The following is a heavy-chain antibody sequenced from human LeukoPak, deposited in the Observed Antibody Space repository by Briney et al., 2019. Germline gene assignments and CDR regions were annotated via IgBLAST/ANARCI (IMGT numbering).Heavy chain of an antibody. V-gene: IGHV3-11*01. J-gene: IGHJ4*02. Sequence: GGSLRLSCAASGFTFRDYYMSWIRQAPGKGLEWVSYITSGGTTIYYTDSVRGRFTISRDNAKNSLYLQMNSLRAEDTAMYYCARSAYASGWYLGQGTLVTVSS. CDR1: GFTFRDYY. D-gene: IGHD6-19*01. CDR2: ITSGGTTI. CDR3: ARSAYASGWY.